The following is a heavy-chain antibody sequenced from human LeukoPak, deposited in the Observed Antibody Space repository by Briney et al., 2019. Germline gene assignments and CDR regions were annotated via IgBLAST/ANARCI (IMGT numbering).Heavy chain of an antibody. D-gene: IGHD6-13*01. CDR1: GGSISSYY. V-gene: IGHV4-59*12. CDR3: ARYAADGRTLQY. Sequence: PSETLSLTCTVSGGSISSYYWSWIRQAPGEGLEWIGYIHFGGSTSYYPSLKSRVTMSVDTSENHFSLKLNSVTAADTAVYYCARYAADGRTLQYWGQGTLATVSS. J-gene: IGHJ4*02. CDR2: IHFGGST.